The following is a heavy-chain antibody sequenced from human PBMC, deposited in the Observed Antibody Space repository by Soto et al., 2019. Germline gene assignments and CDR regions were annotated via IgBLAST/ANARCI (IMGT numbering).Heavy chain of an antibody. CDR1: GFTFSSYA. D-gene: IGHD3-22*01. CDR2: ISYDGSNK. V-gene: IGHV3-30-3*01. J-gene: IGHJ4*02. CDR3: ASLSITMIVVVIEAPDY. Sequence: GGSLRLSCAASGFTFSSYAMHWVRQAPGKGLERVAVISYDGSNKYYADSVKGRFTISRDNSKNTLYLQMNSLKAEDTAVYYCASLSITMIVVVIEAPDYWGQGTLVTVSS.